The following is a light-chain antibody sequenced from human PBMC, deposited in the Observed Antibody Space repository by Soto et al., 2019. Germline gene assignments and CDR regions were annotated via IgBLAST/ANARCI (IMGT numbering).Light chain of an antibody. J-gene: IGKJ2*01. Sequence: DIQMTQSPSSLSASVGDRVTITCRASQSISSCLNWFQQKPGKAPKLLIYAASTLQSGVPSRFSGSRSGTDLTLTISSLQPEDCATYYCQQSYSTPYIFGQGTKLEIK. CDR1: QSISSC. CDR3: QQSYSTPYI. CDR2: AAS. V-gene: IGKV1-39*01.